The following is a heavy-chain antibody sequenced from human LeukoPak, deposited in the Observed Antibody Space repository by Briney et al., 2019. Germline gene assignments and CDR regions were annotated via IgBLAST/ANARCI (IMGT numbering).Heavy chain of an antibody. CDR2: IIPIFGTA. CDR1: GGTFSSYA. J-gene: IGHJ4*02. D-gene: IGHD2-15*01. CDR3: ARYCSGGSCYSYFDY. Sequence: SVKVSCKASGGTFSSYAISWVRQAPGQGLEWMGGIIPIFGTANYAQKFQGRATITAGKSTSTAYMELSSLRSEDTAVYYCARYCSGGSCYSYFDYWGQGTLVTVSS. V-gene: IGHV1-69*06.